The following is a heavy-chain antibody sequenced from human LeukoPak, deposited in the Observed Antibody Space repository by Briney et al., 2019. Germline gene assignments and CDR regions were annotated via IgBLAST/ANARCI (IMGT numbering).Heavy chain of an antibody. CDR2: IYYTGST. Sequence: PSETLPLTCTVSGGSISSGDYYWRWVRQPPGKGLEWIGYIYYTGSTYYNPSLKGRITISVDTSKNQFSLKLSSVTAADTAVYFCTRGPNYVWGSYRYFDYWGQGTLVSVSS. J-gene: IGHJ4*02. CDR3: TRGPNYVWGSYRYFDY. D-gene: IGHD3-16*02. CDR1: GGSISSGDYY. V-gene: IGHV4-30-4*01.